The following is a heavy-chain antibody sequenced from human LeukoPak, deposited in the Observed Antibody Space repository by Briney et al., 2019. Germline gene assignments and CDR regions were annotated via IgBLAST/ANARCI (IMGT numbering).Heavy chain of an antibody. CDR1: GFTFSSYS. CDR2: ISSSSSYI. V-gene: IGHV3-21*01. D-gene: IGHD3-9*01. CDR3: ARDLRNDILTGYYSPAFDY. J-gene: IGHJ4*02. Sequence: PGGSLRLSCAASGFTFSSYSMNWVRQAPGKGLEWVSSISSSSSYIYYADSVKGRFTISRDNAKNSLYLQMNSLRAEDTAVYYCARDLRNDILTGYYSPAFDYWGQGTLVTVSS.